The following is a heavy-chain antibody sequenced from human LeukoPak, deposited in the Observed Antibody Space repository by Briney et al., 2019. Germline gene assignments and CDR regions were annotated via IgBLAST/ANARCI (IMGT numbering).Heavy chain of an antibody. Sequence: GGALRLSCAASGFTFSDYSMSWIGHAPWQWPPRVSYSISSSSYTNYADSVKGRFTISRDNAKNSLYLQMNSLRAEDTAVYYCARGRLAYCGGDCSDAFDIWDQGTMVTVSS. D-gene: IGHD2-21*02. J-gene: IGHJ3*02. CDR3: ARGRLAYCGGDCSDAFDI. CDR2: SISSSSYT. V-gene: IGHV3-11*06. CDR1: GFTFSDYS.